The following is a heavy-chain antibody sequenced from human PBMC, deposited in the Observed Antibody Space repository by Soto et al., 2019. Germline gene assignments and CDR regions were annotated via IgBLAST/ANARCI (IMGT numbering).Heavy chain of an antibody. J-gene: IGHJ3*02. V-gene: IGHV4-59*08. CDR1: GGSISSYY. CDR3: ARLLERLSFNALDM. CDR2: IYYSGST. Sequence: QVQLQESGPGLVKPSETLSLTCTVSGGSISSYYWSWIRQPPGKGLEWIGYIYYSGSTNYNPSLRRRVTISADTSKNQFSLKLSSVTAADTAIYYCARLLERLSFNALDMWGQGTMVTFSS. D-gene: IGHD1-1*01.